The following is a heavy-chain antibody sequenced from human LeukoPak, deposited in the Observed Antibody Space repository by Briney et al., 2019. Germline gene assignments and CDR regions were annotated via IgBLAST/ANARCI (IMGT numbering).Heavy chain of an antibody. V-gene: IGHV3-7*01. CDR1: GFTFSSYW. D-gene: IGHD3-3*01. CDR3: ARAEAPPNYDFWSGYLSLAFDI. Sequence: GGSLRLPCAASGFTFSSYWMSWVRQAPGKGLEWVANIKQDGSEKYYVDSVKGRFTISRDNAKNLLYLQMNSLRAEDTAVYYCARAEAPPNYDFWSGYLSLAFDIWGQGTMVTVSS. CDR2: IKQDGSEK. J-gene: IGHJ3*02.